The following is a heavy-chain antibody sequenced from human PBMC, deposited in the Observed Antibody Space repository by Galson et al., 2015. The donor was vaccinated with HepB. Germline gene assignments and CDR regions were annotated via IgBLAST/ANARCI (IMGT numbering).Heavy chain of an antibody. V-gene: IGHV3-48*02. Sequence: SLRLSCAASGFSFSSYSMNWVRQAPGKGLEWFSYISSSGGTIYYADSVKGRFTISRDNARNSVFLQMNSLRDENTAVYYCASVIYGSRDWGQGTLVTVSS. CDR2: ISSSGGTI. D-gene: IGHD2/OR15-2a*01. J-gene: IGHJ4*02. CDR3: ASVIYGSRD. CDR1: GFSFSSYS.